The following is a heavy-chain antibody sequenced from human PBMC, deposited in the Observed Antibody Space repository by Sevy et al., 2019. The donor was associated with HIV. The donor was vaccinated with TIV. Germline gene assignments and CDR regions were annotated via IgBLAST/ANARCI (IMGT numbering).Heavy chain of an antibody. CDR2: IRSEGKNYAT. J-gene: IGHJ4*02. CDR3: TKHSHADY. Sequence: GGSLRLSCAASGFNFSAAAMHWVRQASGKGLGWVGRIRSEGKNYATAYAVSVTGRFTIYRDDSKKMVFLQMSSLKTEDTAVYYCTKHSHADYWGRGTLVTVSS. V-gene: IGHV3-73*01. CDR1: GFNFSAAA.